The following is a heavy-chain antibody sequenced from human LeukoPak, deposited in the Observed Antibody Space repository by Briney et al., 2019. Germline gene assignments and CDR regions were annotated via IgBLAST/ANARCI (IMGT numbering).Heavy chain of an antibody. CDR2: IRYDGSNK. CDR1: GFTFSSYG. Sequence: GGSLRLSCAASGFTFSSYGMHWVRQAPGKGLEWVAFIRYDGSNKYYADSVKGRFTISRDNSKNTLYLQMNSLRAEDTAVYYCAKDRTPRAVAGFLHDYWGQGTLVTVSS. J-gene: IGHJ4*02. D-gene: IGHD6-19*01. V-gene: IGHV3-30*02. CDR3: AKDRTPRAVAGFLHDY.